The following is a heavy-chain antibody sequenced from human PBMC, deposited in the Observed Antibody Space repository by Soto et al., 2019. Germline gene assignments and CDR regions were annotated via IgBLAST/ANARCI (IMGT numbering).Heavy chain of an antibody. J-gene: IGHJ4*02. D-gene: IGHD7-27*01. Sequence: SETLSLTCTVSGGSISIAAYCWGWIRHSPDKGLEWIGHIYDGGTTYSSPSLKGRVTISADTSETQFSLKLSSVIAADTAVYYCARGPSGDKIDYWGQGIQVTVSS. V-gene: IGHV4-30-4*01. CDR2: IYDGGTT. CDR3: ARGPSGDKIDY. CDR1: GGSISIAAYC.